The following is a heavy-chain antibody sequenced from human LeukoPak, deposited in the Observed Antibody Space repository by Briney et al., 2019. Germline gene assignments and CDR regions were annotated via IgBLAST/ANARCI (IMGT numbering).Heavy chain of an antibody. Sequence: GASVKVSCKASGYTFTSYYMHRVRQAPGQGLEWMGIINPSGGSTSYAQKFQGRVTMTRDTSTSTVYMELSSLRAEDTAVYYCANAPPSPRGYSYDGYPDYWGQGTLVTVSS. V-gene: IGHV1-46*01. CDR2: INPSGGST. CDR3: ANAPPSPRGYSYDGYPDY. CDR1: GYTFTSYY. D-gene: IGHD5-18*01. J-gene: IGHJ4*02.